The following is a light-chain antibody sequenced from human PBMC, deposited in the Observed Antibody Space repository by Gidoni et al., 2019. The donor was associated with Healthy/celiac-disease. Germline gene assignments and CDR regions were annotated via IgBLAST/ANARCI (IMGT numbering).Light chain of an antibody. J-gene: IGLJ2*01. Sequence: QSALTQPASVSGSPGQSLTISCTGTSSDVGGYHYVSWYQQHPGKAPKLRIYDVSNRPSGVSNRFSGSKSGNTASLTISGLQAEDEADYYCSSYTSSSTLDVVFGGGTKLTVL. CDR1: SSDVGGYHY. CDR2: DVS. CDR3: SSYTSSSTLDVV. V-gene: IGLV2-14*01.